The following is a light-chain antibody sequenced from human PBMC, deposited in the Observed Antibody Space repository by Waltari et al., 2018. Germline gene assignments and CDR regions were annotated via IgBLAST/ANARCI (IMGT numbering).Light chain of an antibody. CDR1: NIVGKP. CDR2: YDN. Sequence: SYVLTQPPSVSVAPGKTSRITCGGDNIVGKPVHWYQQKAGQAPVLVIYYDNDRPSGIPERFSGSNSGNTATLTISRVEAGDEADYYCQVWDGDSDHRVFGGGTKLTVL. J-gene: IGLJ2*01. V-gene: IGLV3-21*04. CDR3: QVWDGDSDHRV.